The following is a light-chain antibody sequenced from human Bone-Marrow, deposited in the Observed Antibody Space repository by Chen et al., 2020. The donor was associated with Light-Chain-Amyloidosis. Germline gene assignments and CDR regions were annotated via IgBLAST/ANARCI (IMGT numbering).Light chain of an antibody. CDR2: WAS. CDR1: QSVLYSSNNKTY. J-gene: IGKJ1*01. Sequence: DIVMTQSPDSMAVFLGERATINRKSSQSVLYSSNNKTYLAWYRQKPGQPPKLLIYWASTRESGVPDRFRGSGSGTDFTLTVSSLQAEDVAVYYCQQYYSTPRTFGQGTKVEIK. V-gene: IGKV4-1*01. CDR3: QQYYSTPRT.